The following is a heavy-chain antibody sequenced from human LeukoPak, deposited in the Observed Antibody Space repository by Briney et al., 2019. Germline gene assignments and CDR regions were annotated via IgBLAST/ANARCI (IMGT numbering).Heavy chain of an antibody. CDR3: AKGAYDYIEIGYFDS. J-gene: IGHJ4*02. CDR1: GFTSTSYA. V-gene: IGHV3-23*01. D-gene: IGHD5-12*01. CDR2: LIGSSGST. Sequence: PGGSLRLSCAASGFTSTSYAMNWVRQAPGEGLEWVSVLIGSSGSTDYADSVKGRFTISRDTSKNTLFLQMNSLRAEDTAIYYCAKGAYDYIEIGYFDSWGQGTLVTVSS.